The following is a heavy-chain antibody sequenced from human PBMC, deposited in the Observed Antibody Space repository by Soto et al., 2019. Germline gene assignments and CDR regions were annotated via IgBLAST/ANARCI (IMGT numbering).Heavy chain of an antibody. D-gene: IGHD3-10*01. Sequence: VKFSCKASGGTFSSYAISWVRRAPGQRLEWMGGIIPIFGTANYAQKFQGRVTITADESTSTAYMELSSLRSEDTAVYYCARSPPGPYGSGSYYFDYWGQGTLVTVSS. J-gene: IGHJ4*02. V-gene: IGHV1-69*13. CDR3: ARSPPGPYGSGSYYFDY. CDR2: IIPIFGTA. CDR1: GGTFSSYA.